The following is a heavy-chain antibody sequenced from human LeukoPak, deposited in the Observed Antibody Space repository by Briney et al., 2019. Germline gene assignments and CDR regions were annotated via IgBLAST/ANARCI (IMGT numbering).Heavy chain of an antibody. CDR2: INPNSGGT. V-gene: IGHV1-2*04. CDR1: GYTFTGYY. J-gene: IGHJ4*02. D-gene: IGHD6-25*01. Sequence: ASVKVSCKASGYTFTGYYMHWVRQAPGQGLEWMGWINPNSGGTNYAQKFQGWVTMTRDTSISTAYMELSRLSSDDTAVYYCARGAGDGQRLVFFDYWGQGTLVTVSS. CDR3: ARGAGDGQRLVFFDY.